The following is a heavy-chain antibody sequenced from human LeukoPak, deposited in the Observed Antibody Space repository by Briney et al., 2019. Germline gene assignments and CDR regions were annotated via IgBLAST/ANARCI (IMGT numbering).Heavy chain of an antibody. CDR1: GFTFSSYW. Sequence: GSLRLSCAASGFTFSSYWMHWVRQAPGKGLVWVSRINSDGSSTSYADSVKGRFTISRDNAKNTLYLQMNSLRAEDTAVYYCARSCSSTSCPEDYYGMDVWGQGTTVTVSS. D-gene: IGHD2-2*01. J-gene: IGHJ6*02. V-gene: IGHV3-74*01. CDR3: ARSCSSTSCPEDYYGMDV. CDR2: INSDGSST.